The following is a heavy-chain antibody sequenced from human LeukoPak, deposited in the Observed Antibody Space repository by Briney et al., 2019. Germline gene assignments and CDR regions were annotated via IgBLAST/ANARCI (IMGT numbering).Heavy chain of an antibody. J-gene: IGHJ6*03. CDR2: IRTDGTIT. Sequence: PGGSLRLSCAASGFTFSSYWMHWVRQAPGKGLVWVSRIRTDGTITTYADSVKGRFSISRDNAKNTLYLQVNSLRVEDTAVYYCARGGTGSYMDVWGKGTTVTVSS. D-gene: IGHD1/OR15-1a*01. CDR3: ARGGTGSYMDV. CDR1: GFTFSSYW. V-gene: IGHV3-74*01.